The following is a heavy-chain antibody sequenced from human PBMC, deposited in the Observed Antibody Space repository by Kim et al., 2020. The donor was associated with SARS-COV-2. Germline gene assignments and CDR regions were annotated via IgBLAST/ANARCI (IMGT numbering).Heavy chain of an antibody. Sequence: SETLSLTCTVSGGSISSSSYYWGWIRQPPGKGLEWIGSIYYSGSTYYNPSLKSRVTISVDTSKNQFSLKLSSVTAADTAVYYCARQRITMVRGPFDYWG. CDR1: GGSISSSSYY. CDR3: ARQRITMVRGPFDY. D-gene: IGHD3-10*01. J-gene: IGHJ4*01. V-gene: IGHV4-39*01. CDR2: IYYSGST.